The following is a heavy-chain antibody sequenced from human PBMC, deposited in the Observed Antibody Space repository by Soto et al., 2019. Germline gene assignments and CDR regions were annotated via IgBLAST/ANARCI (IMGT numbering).Heavy chain of an antibody. CDR2: IYSDGRT. CDR3: ARCSGWYGQGYFDC. V-gene: IGHV3-53*02. J-gene: IGHJ4*02. CDR1: GFIVSSSY. D-gene: IGHD6-13*01. Sequence: DVQLVETGGGVIQPGGSLRLSCAASGFIVSSSYMSWVRQAPGKGLEWVSVIYSDGRTYYADSVKGRFTISRDNSKDTLYLQMNSLSAEDTAVYYCARCSGWYGQGYFDCWGQGTRVTVSS.